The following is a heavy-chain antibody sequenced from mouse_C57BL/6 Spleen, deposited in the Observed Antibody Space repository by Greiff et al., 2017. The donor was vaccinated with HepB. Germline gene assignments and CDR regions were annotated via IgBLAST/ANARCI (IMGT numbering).Heavy chain of an antibody. Sequence: EVQLVESGGDLVKPGGSLKLSCAASGFTFSSYGMSWVRQTPDKRLEWVATISSGGSYTYYPDSVKGRFTISRDNAKNTLYLQMSSLKSEDTAMYYCARSYYDYDGRGGGYAMDYWGQGTSVTVSS. CDR2: ISSGGSYT. CDR1: GFTFSSYG. V-gene: IGHV5-6*01. CDR3: ARSYYDYDGRGGGYAMDY. D-gene: IGHD2-4*01. J-gene: IGHJ4*01.